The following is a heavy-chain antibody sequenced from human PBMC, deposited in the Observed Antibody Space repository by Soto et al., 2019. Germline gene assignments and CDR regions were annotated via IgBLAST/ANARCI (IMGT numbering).Heavy chain of an antibody. CDR1: GFTFSSYS. CDR3: PRDRGSGWSYSY. D-gene: IGHD1-26*01. CDR2: ISSSSSYI. Sequence: EVQLVESGGGLVKPGGSLRLSCAASGFTFSSYSMNWVRQAPGKGLEWVSSISSSSSYIYYADSVKGRFTISRDNAKHSRYLQMNSLRAEDTAVYYCPRDRGSGWSYSYWGQGTLVIVSS. V-gene: IGHV3-21*04. J-gene: IGHJ1*01.